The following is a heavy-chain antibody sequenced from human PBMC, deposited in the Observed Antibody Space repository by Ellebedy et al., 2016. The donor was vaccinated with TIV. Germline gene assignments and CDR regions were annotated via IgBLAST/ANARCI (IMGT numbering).Heavy chain of an antibody. D-gene: IGHD3-16*01. Sequence: SETLSLXXAVSGAPSGHYFWSWNRQSPGKGLEWIGEVTHTGDTNYNPSLESRVTMSLDTSENQFSLKVNSVTAADTAVYYCARGYVAATMDPWFNPWGQGTLVTVSS. CDR2: VTHTGDT. J-gene: IGHJ5*02. CDR1: GAPSGHYF. CDR3: ARGYVAATMDPWFNP. V-gene: IGHV4-34*01.